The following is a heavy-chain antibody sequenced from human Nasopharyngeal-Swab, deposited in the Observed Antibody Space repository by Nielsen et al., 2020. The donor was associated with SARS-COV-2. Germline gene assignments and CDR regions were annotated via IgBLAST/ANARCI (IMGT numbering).Heavy chain of an antibody. D-gene: IGHD1-26*01. Sequence: GESLKTSCAASGFTFSEYAFHWVRQAPGKGLEWVSVISGGGESTHYADSVKGRFSISRVDSRETVYLQMDSLRAEDTAVYYCARDPSFVGSLEFDQWGRGTLVTVSS. V-gene: IGHV3-23*01. CDR1: GFTFSEYA. CDR3: ARDPSFVGSLEFDQ. CDR2: ISGGGEST. J-gene: IGHJ4*02.